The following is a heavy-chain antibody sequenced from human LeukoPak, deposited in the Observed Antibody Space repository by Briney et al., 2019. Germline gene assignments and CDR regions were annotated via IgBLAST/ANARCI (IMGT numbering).Heavy chain of an antibody. CDR3: ARGVRDYGDYPDY. CDR2: IIPIFGTA. Sequence: SVKVSCKASGGTFSSYAISWVRQAPGQGLEWMGGIIPIFGTANYAQKFQGRVTITADESTSTAYMELSSLRSEDTAVYYCARGVRDYGDYPDYWGQGTLVTVSS. D-gene: IGHD4-17*01. J-gene: IGHJ4*02. CDR1: GGTFSSYA. V-gene: IGHV1-69*13.